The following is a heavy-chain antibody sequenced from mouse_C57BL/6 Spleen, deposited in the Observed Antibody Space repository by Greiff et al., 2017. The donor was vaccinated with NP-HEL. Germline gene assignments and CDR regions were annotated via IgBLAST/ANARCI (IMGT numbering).Heavy chain of an antibody. V-gene: IGHV1-64*01. D-gene: IGHD4-1*01. CDR2: IHPNSGST. Sequence: QVQLQQPGAELVKPGASVKLSCKASGYTFTSYWMHWVKQRPGQGLEWIGMIHPNSGSTNYNEKFKSKATLTVDKSSSTAYMQLSSLTSEDSAVYYCARSKLTGTVFDYWGQGTTLTVSS. J-gene: IGHJ2*01. CDR1: GYTFTSYW. CDR3: ARSKLTGTVFDY.